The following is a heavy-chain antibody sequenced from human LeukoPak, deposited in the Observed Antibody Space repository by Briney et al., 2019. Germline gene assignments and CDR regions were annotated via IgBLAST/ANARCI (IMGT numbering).Heavy chain of an antibody. Sequence: SETLSLTCTVSGYSISSGYYWGWIRQPPGKGLEWIGSIYHSGSTYYNPSLKSRVTISVDTSKNQFSLKLSSVTAADTAVYYCARESFTIFGAAENWFDPWGQGTLVTVSS. D-gene: IGHD3-3*01. CDR2: IYHSGST. J-gene: IGHJ5*02. CDR3: ARESFTIFGAAENWFDP. CDR1: GYSISSGYY. V-gene: IGHV4-38-2*02.